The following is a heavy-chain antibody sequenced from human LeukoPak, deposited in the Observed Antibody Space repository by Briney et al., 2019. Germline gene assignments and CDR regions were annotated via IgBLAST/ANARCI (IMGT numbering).Heavy chain of an antibody. CDR3: AKPTRGSGGSFLIDF. CDR1: GCSFSDYG. CDR2: IWNDGSSK. D-gene: IGHD2-15*01. Sequence: PGGSLRLSCAASGCSFSDYGMHWVRQAPGKGLQWVAVIWNDGSSKYYADSVKGRFTISRDNSKNTLYLQMNSLRADDTAVYYCAKPTRGSGGSFLIDFWGQGTLVTVSS. V-gene: IGHV3-33*06. J-gene: IGHJ4*02.